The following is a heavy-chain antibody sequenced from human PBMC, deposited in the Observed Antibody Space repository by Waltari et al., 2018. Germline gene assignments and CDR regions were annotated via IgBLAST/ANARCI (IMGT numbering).Heavy chain of an antibody. V-gene: IGHV3-23*04. J-gene: IGHJ5*02. D-gene: IGHD6-19*01. CDR3: AKGRIAVAGTWVWFDP. CDR2: IRGSGWST. CDR1: GFTFSSYA. Sequence: EVQLVESGGALVQPGGSLRLSCAAAGFTFSSYAMSWVRKAPGKGWEWVSVIRGSGWSTYYADSVQGRFTISRDNSKNTLYLQQNSLRSEDTAVYHCAKGRIAVAGTWVWFDPWGQGTLVTVSS.